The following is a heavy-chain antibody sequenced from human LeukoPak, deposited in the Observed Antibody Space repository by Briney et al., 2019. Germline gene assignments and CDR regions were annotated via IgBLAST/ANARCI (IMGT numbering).Heavy chain of an antibody. J-gene: IGHJ6*02. CDR3: AREPVQLERFTRGGAYYYYGMDV. V-gene: IGHV4-30-4*08. D-gene: IGHD1-1*01. Sequence: SETLSLTCTVSGGSISSGDYYWSWIRQPPGKGLEWIGYIYYSGSTYYNPSLKSRVTISVDTSKNQFSLKLSSATAADTAVYYCAREPVQLERFTRGGAYYYYGMDVWGQGTTVTVSS. CDR2: IYYSGST. CDR1: GGSISSGDYY.